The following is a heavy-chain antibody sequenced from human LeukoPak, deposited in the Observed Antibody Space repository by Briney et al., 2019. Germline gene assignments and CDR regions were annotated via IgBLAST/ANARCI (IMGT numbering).Heavy chain of an antibody. CDR3: ARDAAFSAFNM. V-gene: IGHV3-48*02. D-gene: IGHD2-15*01. Sequence: GGSLRLSCAASGFAFSTYSMNWVRQAPGNGLEWVSSISSSTATIHYADSVKGRFTISRDNAKNSLYLQMNSLRDEDTAMYYCARDAAFSAFNMWGQGQWSPSLQ. CDR1: GFAFSTYS. J-gene: IGHJ3*02. CDR2: ISSSTATI.